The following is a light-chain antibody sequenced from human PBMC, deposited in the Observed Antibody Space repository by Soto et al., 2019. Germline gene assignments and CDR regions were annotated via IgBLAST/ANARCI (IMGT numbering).Light chain of an antibody. J-gene: IGKJ3*01. CDR2: GAS. CDR1: QSISDT. CDR3: QQYGRSPLT. Sequence: EIVMTQSPATLSVSPGGRATLSCRASQSISDTLAWYQQKPGQAPRLLIYGASSRATGIPDRFSGSGSGTDFTLTISRLEPEDFAVYYCQQYGRSPLTFGPGTKVDIK. V-gene: IGKV3-20*01.